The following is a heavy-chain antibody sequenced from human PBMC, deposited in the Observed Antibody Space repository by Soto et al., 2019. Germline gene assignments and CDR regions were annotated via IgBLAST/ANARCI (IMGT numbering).Heavy chain of an antibody. CDR3: AVSNNHYYRSNLPNLDY. D-gene: IGHD3-22*01. J-gene: IGHJ4*02. Sequence: SVKVSCKASGGTFSSYAISWVRQAPGQGLEWMGGIIPIFGTANYAQKFQGRVTITADESTSTAYMELSSLRSEDTAVYYCAVSNNHYYRSNLPNLDYWGQGTLVTVSS. CDR2: IIPIFGTA. V-gene: IGHV1-69*13. CDR1: GGTFSSYA.